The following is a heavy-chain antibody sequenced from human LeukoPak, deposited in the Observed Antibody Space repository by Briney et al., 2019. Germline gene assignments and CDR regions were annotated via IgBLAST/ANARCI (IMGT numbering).Heavy chain of an antibody. CDR2: IYYSGST. CDR3: ARGNSRDGYNFGY. V-gene: IGHV4-59*01. Sequence: SETLSLTCTVSGGSISSYYWRWVRQPPGKGLEWIGYIYYSGSTNYNPSLKSRVTISVDTPKNQFSLKLSSVTAADTAVYYCARGNSRDGYNFGYWGQGTLVTVSS. CDR1: GGSISSYY. J-gene: IGHJ4*02. D-gene: IGHD5-24*01.